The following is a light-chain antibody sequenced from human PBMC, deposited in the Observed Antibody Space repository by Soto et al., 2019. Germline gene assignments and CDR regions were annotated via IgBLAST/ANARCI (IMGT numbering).Light chain of an antibody. J-gene: IGKJ4*01. CDR3: QQYNNWPRAT. CDR2: GAS. Sequence: EIVMTQSPATLSLSPGERATLSCRASQSVSGNLAWYQQKPGQAPRLLISGASTRATGIPARFSGSGSGTEFTLTISSLQSEDFGVYYCQQYNNWPRATFGGGTKVDIK. V-gene: IGKV3-15*01. CDR1: QSVSGN.